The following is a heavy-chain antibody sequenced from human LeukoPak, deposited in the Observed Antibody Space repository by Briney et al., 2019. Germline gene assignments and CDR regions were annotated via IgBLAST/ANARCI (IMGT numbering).Heavy chain of an antibody. Sequence: ASVKVSCKASGYTFTSYYMHWVRQAPGQGLEWMGIINPSGGSTSYAQKFQGRVTMSRDMSTSTVYMELSSLRSEDTAVYYCARESCTNGVCYTRLDYWGQGTLVTASS. CDR3: ARESCTNGVCYTRLDY. J-gene: IGHJ4*02. CDR2: INPSGGST. CDR1: GYTFTSYY. D-gene: IGHD2-8*01. V-gene: IGHV1-46*01.